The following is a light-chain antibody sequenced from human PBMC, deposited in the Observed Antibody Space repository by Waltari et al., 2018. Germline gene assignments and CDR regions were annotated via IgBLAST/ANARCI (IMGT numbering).Light chain of an antibody. CDR2: GTS. Sequence: EIVLTQSQGTLSSSPGERATLSCRASQSVGGTLAWYQQKPGQAPRFLMYGTSIRAPGTPDRFSGTGSGTDFSLTISRLEPEDFAVYYCQHYVRLPATFGQGTKVEIK. CDR3: QHYVRLPAT. J-gene: IGKJ1*01. V-gene: IGKV3-20*01. CDR1: QSVGGT.